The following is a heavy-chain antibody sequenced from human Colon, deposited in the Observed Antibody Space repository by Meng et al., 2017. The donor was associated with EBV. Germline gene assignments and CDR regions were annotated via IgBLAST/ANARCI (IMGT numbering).Heavy chain of an antibody. V-gene: IGHV4-31*03. D-gene: IGHD3-10*01. J-gene: IGHJ5*02. Sequence: QLKTPASGRVKPPQPLSLTRTATGGSISSGGYYWSWIRQHPGKGLEWIGYIHSSGSTYYNPSLRSRLTISVDTSKNQFSLKLSSVTAADTAAYYCARASYGSGSPLGESWFDPWGQGTLVTVSS. CDR1: GGSISSGGYY. CDR3: ARASYGSGSPLGESWFDP. CDR2: IHSSGST.